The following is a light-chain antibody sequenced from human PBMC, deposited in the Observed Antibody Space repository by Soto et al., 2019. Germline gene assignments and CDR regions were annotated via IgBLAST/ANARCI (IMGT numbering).Light chain of an antibody. V-gene: IGKV3-11*01. CDR1: RSVRSY. CDR3: QHRNNWPREWT. J-gene: IGKJ1*01. CDR2: DTS. Sequence: IVLTQSPATLSLSPGERATLSCRASRSVRSYLAWYQQKPGQAPRLLISDTSKRATGIPARFSGAGSGTDITPTITLEPEDSAVYYCQHRNNWPREWTFGQGTKVEIK.